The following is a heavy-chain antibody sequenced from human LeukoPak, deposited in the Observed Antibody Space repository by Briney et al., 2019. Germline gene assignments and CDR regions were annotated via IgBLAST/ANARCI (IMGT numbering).Heavy chain of an antibody. CDR2: ISSSSSYI. Sequence: GGSLRLSCAASGFTFSSYSMNWVRQAPGKGLEWVSSISSSSSYIYYADSVKARFTISRDNAKNSLYLQMNSLRAEDTAVYYCARVYEGSSGAFDIWGQGTMVTVSS. J-gene: IGHJ3*02. CDR3: ARVYEGSSGAFDI. D-gene: IGHD6-13*01. CDR1: GFTFSSYS. V-gene: IGHV3-21*01.